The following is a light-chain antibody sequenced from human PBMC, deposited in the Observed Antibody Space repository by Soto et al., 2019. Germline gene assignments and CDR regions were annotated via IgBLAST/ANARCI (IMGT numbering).Light chain of an antibody. Sequence: EIVLTQSPGTLSLSPGERATLSCRASQSISSYLAWYQQKPGQAPRLLMYDASNRATGIPARFSGSGSGTDFTLTISSLEPEDFAVYYCQHRSNWPSITFGQGTRLEI. CDR1: QSISSY. V-gene: IGKV3-11*01. CDR2: DAS. J-gene: IGKJ5*01. CDR3: QHRSNWPSIT.